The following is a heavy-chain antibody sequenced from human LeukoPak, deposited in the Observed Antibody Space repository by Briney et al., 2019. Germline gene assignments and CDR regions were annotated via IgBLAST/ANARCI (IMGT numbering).Heavy chain of an antibody. D-gene: IGHD3-10*02. J-gene: IGHJ6*03. V-gene: IGHV3-23*01. CDR3: AKAVRGVAHYYYYYMDV. Sequence: GGSLRLSCAASGFTFSSYAMSWVRQAPGKGLEWVSAISGSGGSTYYADSVKGRFTISRDNSKNTLYLQMNSLRAEDTAVYYCAKAVRGVAHYYYYYMDVWGKGTTVTVSS. CDR2: ISGSGGST. CDR1: GFTFSSYA.